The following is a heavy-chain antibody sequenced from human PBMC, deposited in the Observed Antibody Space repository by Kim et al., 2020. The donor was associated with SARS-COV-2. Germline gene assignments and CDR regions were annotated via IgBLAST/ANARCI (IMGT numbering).Heavy chain of an antibody. CDR2: IDPSDSYT. CDR1: GYSFTSYW. J-gene: IGHJ6*02. Sequence: GESLKISCKGSGYSFTSYWISWVRQMPGKGLEWMGRIDPSDSYTNYSPSFQGHVTISADKSISTAYLQWSSLKASDTAMYYCARGSFRYCSSTSCYAPLDVWGQGTTVTVSS. CDR3: ARGSFRYCSSTSCYAPLDV. D-gene: IGHD2-2*01. V-gene: IGHV5-10-1*01.